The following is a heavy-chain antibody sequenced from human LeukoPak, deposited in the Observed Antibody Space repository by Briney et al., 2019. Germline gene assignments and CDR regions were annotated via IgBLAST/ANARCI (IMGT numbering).Heavy chain of an antibody. J-gene: IGHJ6*03. V-gene: IGHV4-39*07. D-gene: IGHD3-3*01. CDR3: ARVGRVTIFGIYYYYMDV. CDR2: IYYSGST. Sequence: PSETLSLTCTVSGGSISSSSYYWGWIRQPPGKGLEWIGSIYYSGSTYYNPSLKSRVTISVDTSKNQFSLTLSSVTAADTAVYYCARVGRVTIFGIYYYYMDVWGKGTTVTVSS. CDR1: GGSISSSSYY.